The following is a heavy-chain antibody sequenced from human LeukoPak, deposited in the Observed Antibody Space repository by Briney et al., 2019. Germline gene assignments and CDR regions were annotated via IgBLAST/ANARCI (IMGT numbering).Heavy chain of an antibody. D-gene: IGHD1-1*01. V-gene: IGHV4-34*01. J-gene: IGHJ4*02. CDR1: GGSLSSGGYY. CDR2: INHSGST. CDR3: ARGHDWNSFGY. Sequence: SETLSLTCTVSGGSLSSGGYYWSWIRQPPGKGLEWIGEINHSGSTNYNPSLKSRVTISVDTSKNQFSLKLSSVTAADTAVYYCARGHDWNSFGYWGQGTLVTVSS.